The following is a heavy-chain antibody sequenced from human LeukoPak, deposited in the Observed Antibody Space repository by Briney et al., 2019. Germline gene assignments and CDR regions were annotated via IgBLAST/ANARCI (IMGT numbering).Heavy chain of an antibody. CDR2: IIPIFGTA. Sequence: VASVKVSCKASGGTFSSYAISWVRQAPGQGLEWMGGIIPIFGTANYAQKFQGRVTITADESTSTAYMELSSLRSEGTAVYYCAEGRTAMVPSPYYYYYGMDVWGQGTTVTVSS. J-gene: IGHJ6*02. CDR3: AEGRTAMVPSPYYYYYGMDV. V-gene: IGHV1-69*13. D-gene: IGHD5-18*01. CDR1: GGTFSSYA.